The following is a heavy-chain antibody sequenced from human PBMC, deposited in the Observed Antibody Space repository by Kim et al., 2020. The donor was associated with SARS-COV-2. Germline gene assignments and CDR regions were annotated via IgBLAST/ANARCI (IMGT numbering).Heavy chain of an antibody. D-gene: IGHD3-16*01. Sequence: GGSPYYADSLKGRFTISGDKSRNTLYLQLNSLGAEDTAVFYCASLRGYGMDVWGQGTTVTVSS. V-gene: IGHV3-53*01. J-gene: IGHJ6*02. CDR2: GGSP. CDR3: ASLRGYGMDV.